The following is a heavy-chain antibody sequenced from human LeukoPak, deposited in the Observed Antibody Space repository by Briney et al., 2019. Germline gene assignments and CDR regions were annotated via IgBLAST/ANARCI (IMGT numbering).Heavy chain of an antibody. CDR1: GFTFSSYW. V-gene: IGHV4-34*01. D-gene: IGHD2-21*02. Sequence: GSLRLSCAASGFTFSSYWMSWVRQPPGKGLEWIGEINHSGSTNYNPSLKSRVTISVDTSKNQFSLKLSSVTAADTAVYYCARRSVVTAISYWGQGTLVTVSS. J-gene: IGHJ4*02. CDR3: ARRSVVTAISY. CDR2: INHSGST.